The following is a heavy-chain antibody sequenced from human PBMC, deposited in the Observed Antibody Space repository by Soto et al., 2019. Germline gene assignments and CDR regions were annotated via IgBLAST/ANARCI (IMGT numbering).Heavy chain of an antibody. J-gene: IGHJ4*02. CDR3: ARDGTIQMANFDF. CDR2: IIPLFGTP. V-gene: IGHV1-69*01. Sequence: QVLLMQSGAEWKKPGSSLKFSCTSSGGPFSSYGISWVRQVPGQGLEWLGGIIPLFGTPSYARKFQDRLTISADESTTTAYMELSSLTSEDTAMYFCARDGTIQMANFDFWGQGTLVTVSS. CDR1: GGPFSSYG. D-gene: IGHD1-1*01.